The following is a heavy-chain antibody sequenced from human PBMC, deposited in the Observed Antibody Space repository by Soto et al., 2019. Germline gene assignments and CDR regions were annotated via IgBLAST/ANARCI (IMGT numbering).Heavy chain of an antibody. D-gene: IGHD6-19*01. Sequence: GSLRLSCAASGFTFSSYSMNWVRQAPGKGLEWVSSISSSSSYIYYADSVKGRFTISRDNAKNSLYLQMNSLRAEDTAVYYCAGDGPYSSGWYIGNYYYYGMDVWGQGTTVTVSS. J-gene: IGHJ6*02. CDR3: AGDGPYSSGWYIGNYYYYGMDV. CDR1: GFTFSSYS. CDR2: ISSSSSYI. V-gene: IGHV3-21*01.